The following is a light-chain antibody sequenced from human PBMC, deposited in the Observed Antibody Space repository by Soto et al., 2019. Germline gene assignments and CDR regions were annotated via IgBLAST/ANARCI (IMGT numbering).Light chain of an antibody. J-gene: IGKJ4*01. CDR1: PSFLASQSVNDY. CDR2: GAS. V-gene: IGKV4-1*01. Sequence: VMTPSPDFVAAPLRASATINCESSPSFLASQSVNDYLAWYQQKPGQPPKLLIYGASTRDSGVPDRFSGSGSGTEFALTISSLQAEDVAVYYCQQYNNTPRTFGEGTKVDIK. CDR3: QQYNNTPRT.